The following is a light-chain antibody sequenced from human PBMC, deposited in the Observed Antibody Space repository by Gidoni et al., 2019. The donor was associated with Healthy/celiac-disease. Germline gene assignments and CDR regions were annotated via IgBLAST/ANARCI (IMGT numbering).Light chain of an antibody. Sequence: DIQMTQSPSTLSASVGDRVTITCRASQSISSWLAWYQQKPGKAPKLLIYKASSLESGVPSRFSGSGSGTEFTLTISSLQPDDFATYYCQQYNSPLITFGQXTRLEIK. J-gene: IGKJ5*01. CDR2: KAS. CDR3: QQYNSPLIT. V-gene: IGKV1-5*03. CDR1: QSISSW.